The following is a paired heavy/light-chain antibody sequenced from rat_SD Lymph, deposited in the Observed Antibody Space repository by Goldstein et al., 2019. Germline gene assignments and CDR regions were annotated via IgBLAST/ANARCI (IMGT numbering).Heavy chain of an antibody. CDR2: ISYDGSST. D-gene: IGHD4-1*01. CDR3: TRPDGGDWFAY. J-gene: IGHJ3*01. Sequence: EVQLVESGGGLVQPGRSMKLSCAASGFTFSNYGMAWVRQAPTKGLEWVATISYDGSSTYYRDSVKGRFTISRDNAKSTLYLQMNSLRSEDTATYYCTRPDGGDWFAYWGQGTLVTVSS. V-gene: IGHV5-29*01. CDR1: GFTFSNYG.
Light chain of an antibody. CDR1: QSLFGSVRQKNY. Sequence: DIVMTQSPSSLAVSAGETVTINCKSSQSLFGSVRQKNYLAWYQQKPGQSPKLLIYLASTRESGVPDRFIGSGSGTDFTLTISSVQAEDLANYYCQQYYDTPLTFGSGTKLEIK. CDR2: LAS. J-gene: IGKJ5*01. CDR3: QQYYDTPLT. V-gene: IGKV8S5*01.